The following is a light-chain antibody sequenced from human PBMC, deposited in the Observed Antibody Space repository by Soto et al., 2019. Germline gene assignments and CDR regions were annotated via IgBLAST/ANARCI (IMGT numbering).Light chain of an antibody. CDR3: NSYRDTNARHV. CDR1: TRDVGGYNY. V-gene: IGLV2-14*01. CDR2: DVN. Sequence: QSALTQPASASGSPGQSITISCSGTTRDVGGYNYVSWYQQHPGKAPKLIIFDVNNRPSGVSDRFSGSKSGNTASLTISGLRVEDEADYYCNSYRDTNARHVFGSGTKLTVL. J-gene: IGLJ1*01.